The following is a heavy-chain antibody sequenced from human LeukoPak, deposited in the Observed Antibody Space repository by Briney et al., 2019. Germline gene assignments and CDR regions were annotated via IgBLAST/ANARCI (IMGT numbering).Heavy chain of an antibody. J-gene: IGHJ4*02. Sequence: GGSLRLSCVASGFTFSSYAMSWVRQAPGKGLKWVSTITTGDGNTYYADSVKGRFTVSRDDSKNTLYLQMNSLRAEDTAVYYCAKDGGLWVSAHWGDSWGRGTLVTVSS. V-gene: IGHV3-23*01. D-gene: IGHD7-27*01. CDR3: AKDGGLWVSAHWGDS. CDR1: GFTFSSYA. CDR2: ITTGDGNT.